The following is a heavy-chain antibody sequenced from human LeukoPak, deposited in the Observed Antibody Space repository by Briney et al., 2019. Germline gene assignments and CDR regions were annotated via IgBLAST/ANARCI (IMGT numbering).Heavy chain of an antibody. Sequence: ASVKVPCKASGYTFTSYGISWVRQAPGQGLEWMGWISAYNGNTNYAQKLQGRVTMTTDTSTSTAYMELRSLRSDDTAVYYCARDPPSRLVRLFDYWGQGTLVTVSS. V-gene: IGHV1-18*04. CDR1: GYTFTSYG. CDR2: ISAYNGNT. D-gene: IGHD3-9*01. J-gene: IGHJ4*02. CDR3: ARDPPSRLVRLFDY.